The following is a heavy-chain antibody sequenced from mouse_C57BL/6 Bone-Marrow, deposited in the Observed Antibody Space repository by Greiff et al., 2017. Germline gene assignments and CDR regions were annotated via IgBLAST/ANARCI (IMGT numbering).Heavy chain of an antibody. Sequence: VQLQQPGAELVKPGASVKLSCKASGYTFTSYWMHWVKQRPGQGLEWIGMIHPNSGSTTYNEKFKSKATLTVNKSASTAYMQLSSLTSEDSAVYYCARPYYYGTFMNYWGQGTSVTVSS. CDR3: ARPYYYGTFMNY. CDR1: GYTFTSYW. V-gene: IGHV1-64*01. D-gene: IGHD1-1*01. J-gene: IGHJ4*01. CDR2: IHPNSGST.